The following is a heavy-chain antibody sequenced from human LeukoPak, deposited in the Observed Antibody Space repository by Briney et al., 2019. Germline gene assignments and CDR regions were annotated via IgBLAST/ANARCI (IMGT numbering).Heavy chain of an antibody. V-gene: IGHV3-23*01. J-gene: IGHJ4*02. CDR1: GLTFNTYT. CDR2: ISGSGGDT. D-gene: IGHD2-21*01. CDR3: AKAHIPQ. Sequence: GGSLRLSCAASGLTFNTYTMNWVRQAPGKGLEWVSGISGSGGDTYYADSVKGRFTISRDNSKNTLYLQMNSLRAEDTAVYYCAKAHIPQWGQGTLVTVSS.